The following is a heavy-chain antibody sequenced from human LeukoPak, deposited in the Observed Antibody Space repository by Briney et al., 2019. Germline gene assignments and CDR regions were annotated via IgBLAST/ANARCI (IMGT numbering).Heavy chain of an antibody. Sequence: ASVKVSCKASGYTFTSYYMHWVRQAPGQGLEWMGIINPSGGSTSYAQKFQGRVTMTRDTSTSTVYMELSSLRSEDTAVYYCARDLPDYYDSSGYCPLGYWGQGTLVTVSS. CDR1: GYTFTSYY. V-gene: IGHV1-46*01. CDR2: INPSGGST. D-gene: IGHD3-22*01. J-gene: IGHJ4*02. CDR3: ARDLPDYYDSSGYCPLGY.